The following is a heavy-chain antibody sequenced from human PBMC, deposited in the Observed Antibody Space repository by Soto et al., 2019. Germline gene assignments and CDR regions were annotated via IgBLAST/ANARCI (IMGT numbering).Heavy chain of an antibody. CDR2: INPSGGST. Sequence: ASVKVSCKASGYTFTSYCMHWVRQAPGQGLEWMGIINPSGGSTSYALKFQGRVTMTRDTSTSTVYMELSSLRSEDTAVYYCAREGSYYGSGSYSPPFDYWGQGTLVTVSS. CDR3: AREGSYYGSGSYSPPFDY. J-gene: IGHJ4*02. CDR1: GYTFTSYC. D-gene: IGHD3-10*01. V-gene: IGHV1-46*03.